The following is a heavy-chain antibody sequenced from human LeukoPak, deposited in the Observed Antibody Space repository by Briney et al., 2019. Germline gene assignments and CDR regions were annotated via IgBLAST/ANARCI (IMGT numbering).Heavy chain of an antibody. V-gene: IGHV4-61*02. CDR2: IHTSGST. CDR1: GGSISSGSNY. CDR3: AREGCSGGSCYHDY. J-gene: IGHJ4*02. Sequence: SQTLSLTCSVSGGSISSGSNYWSWIRQPAGKGLEWIGRIHTSGSTNYNLSLKSRVTISGDTSKNQFSPKLSSVTAADTAVSYCAREGCSGGSCYHDYWGQGTLVTVSS. D-gene: IGHD2-15*01.